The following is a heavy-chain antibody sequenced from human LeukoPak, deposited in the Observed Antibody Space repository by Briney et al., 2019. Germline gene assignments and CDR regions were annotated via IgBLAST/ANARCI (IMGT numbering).Heavy chain of an antibody. Sequence: GESLKIPCKGSGYSFTSYWIGWVRQMPGKGLEWMGIIYPGDSDTRYSPSFQGQVTISADKSISTAYLQWSSLKASDTAMYYCARQAVAGTHYYYYYMDVWGKGTTVTVSS. V-gene: IGHV5-51*01. CDR1: GYSFTSYW. D-gene: IGHD6-19*01. J-gene: IGHJ6*03. CDR3: ARQAVAGTHYYYYYMDV. CDR2: IYPGDSDT.